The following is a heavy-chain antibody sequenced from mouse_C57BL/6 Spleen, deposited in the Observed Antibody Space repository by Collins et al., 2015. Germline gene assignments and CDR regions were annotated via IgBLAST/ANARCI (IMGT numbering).Heavy chain of an antibody. CDR2: IYPGDGDT. CDR3: ARSRVTTVDWYFDV. Sequence: QVQLQQSGAELVKPGASVKISCKASGYAFSSYWMNWVKQRPGKGLEWIGQIYPGDGDTNYNGKSKGKATLTADKSSSTAYMQLSSLTSEDSAVYFCARSRVTTVDWYFDVWGTGTTVTVSS. V-gene: IGHV1-80*01. J-gene: IGHJ1*03. CDR1: GYAFSSYW. D-gene: IGHD1-1*01.